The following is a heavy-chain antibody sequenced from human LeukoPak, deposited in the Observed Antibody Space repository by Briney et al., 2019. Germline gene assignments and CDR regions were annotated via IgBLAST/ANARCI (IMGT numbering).Heavy chain of an antibody. CDR1: EFTFSSYA. Sequence: GGSLRLSCAASEFTFSSYAMGWVRQAPGKGLEWVASISGTGSGTYYAESVKGRFTISRDNSKNELYLQMNSLRAEDTAVYYCVKDFGNRVATVDCWGQGTLVTVSS. D-gene: IGHD5-12*01. CDR2: ISGTGSGT. J-gene: IGHJ4*02. V-gene: IGHV3-23*01. CDR3: VKDFGNRVATVDC.